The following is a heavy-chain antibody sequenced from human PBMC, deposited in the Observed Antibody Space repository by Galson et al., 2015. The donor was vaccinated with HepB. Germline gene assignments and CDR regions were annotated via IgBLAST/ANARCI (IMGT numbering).Heavy chain of an antibody. J-gene: IGHJ6*02. CDR1: GFNFSNNN. CDR3: ARDEGDAMDV. V-gene: IGHV3-33*08. Sequence: SLRLSCAASGFNFSNNNMHWVRQAPGKGLEWVAVIWFDGTNKFHGDSVKGRFTISRDNSNNTLFLQMSSLRAEDTAVYYCARDEGDAMDVWGQGTTVTVSS. CDR2: IWFDGTNK.